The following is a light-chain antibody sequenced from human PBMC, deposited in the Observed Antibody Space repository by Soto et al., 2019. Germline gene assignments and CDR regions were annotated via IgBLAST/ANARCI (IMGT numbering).Light chain of an antibody. CDR1: QSVSSY. CDR2: DAS. Sequence: EIVLTQSPATLSLSPGERATLSCRASQSVSSYLAWYQQKPGQAPRLLIYDASNRATGIPARFSGSGSGTDFTLTISSLEPEDFAAYDYQQRSNWTFGGGTKVEIK. J-gene: IGKJ4*01. V-gene: IGKV3-11*01. CDR3: QQRSNWT.